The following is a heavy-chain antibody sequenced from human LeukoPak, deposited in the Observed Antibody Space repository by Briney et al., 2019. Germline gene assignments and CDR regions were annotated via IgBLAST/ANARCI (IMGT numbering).Heavy chain of an antibody. D-gene: IGHD3-3*01. CDR3: ARYEGFWSGHNAFDI. CDR1: GGSISSGSYY. J-gene: IGHJ3*02. V-gene: IGHV4-61*02. Sequence: SETLSLTCTVSGGSISSGSYYWSWIRQPAGKGLEWIGRIYTSGSTNCNPSLKSRVTISVDTSKNQFSLKLSSVTAADTAVYYCARYEGFWSGHNAFDIWGQGTMVTVSS. CDR2: IYTSGST.